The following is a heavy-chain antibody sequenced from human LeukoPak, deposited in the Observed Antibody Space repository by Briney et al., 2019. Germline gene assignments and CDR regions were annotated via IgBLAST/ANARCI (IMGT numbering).Heavy chain of an antibody. V-gene: IGHV1-69*13. J-gene: IGHJ4*02. CDR1: GYTFTSYG. CDR3: ARAAGATFLSDYFDY. CDR2: IIPIFGTA. Sequence: ASVKVSCKASGYTFTSYGISWVRQAPGQGLEWMGGIIPIFGTANYAQKFQGRVTITADESTSTAYMELSSLRSEDTAVYYCARAAGATFLSDYFDYWGQGTLVTVSS. D-gene: IGHD1-26*01.